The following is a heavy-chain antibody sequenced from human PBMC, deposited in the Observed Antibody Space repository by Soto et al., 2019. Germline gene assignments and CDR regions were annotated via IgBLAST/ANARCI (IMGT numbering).Heavy chain of an antibody. V-gene: IGHV3-21*01. CDR3: ARGRAPDSGYDDFDY. D-gene: IGHD5-12*01. CDR2: ISSSSSYI. CDR1: GFTFSSYS. Sequence: GGSLRLSCAASGFTFSSYSMNWVRQAPGKRLEWVSSISSSSSYIYYADSVKGRFTISRDNAKNSLYLQMNSLRAEDTAVYYCARGRAPDSGYDDFDYWGQGTLVTVSS. J-gene: IGHJ4*02.